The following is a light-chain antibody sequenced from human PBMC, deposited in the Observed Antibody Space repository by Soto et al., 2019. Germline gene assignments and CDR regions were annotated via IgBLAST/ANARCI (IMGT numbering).Light chain of an antibody. J-gene: IGKJ5*01. V-gene: IGKV3-11*01. CDR3: QQRSDWFT. CDR2: DAS. CDR1: QSVINF. Sequence: EIVLTQSPATLSLSPGEIATLFCRASQSVINFLAWYQQKPGQAPRLLIYDASNRATGIPVRFSGSGSGTDFTLTISSLEPEDFGLYYCQQRSDWFTFGQGTRLEIK.